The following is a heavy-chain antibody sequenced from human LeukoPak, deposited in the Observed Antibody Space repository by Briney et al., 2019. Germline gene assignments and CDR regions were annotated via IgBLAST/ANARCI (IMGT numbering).Heavy chain of an antibody. Sequence: GGSLRLPCVPPGFTFSIYEMTWVPQAPGKGLEWVSYISSSGINIYYADSVKGRFTISRDNAKSSLYLQMKRLRGDDTAIYYCARDRWCGSDCYYQPDVDHWGQGTLVTVSS. CDR2: ISSSGINI. D-gene: IGHD2-21*02. CDR1: GFTFSIYE. V-gene: IGHV3-48*03. J-gene: IGHJ4*02. CDR3: ARDRWCGSDCYYQPDVDH.